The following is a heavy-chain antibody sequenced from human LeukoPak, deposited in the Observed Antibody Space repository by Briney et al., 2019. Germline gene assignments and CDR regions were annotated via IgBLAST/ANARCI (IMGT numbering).Heavy chain of an antibody. CDR2: IYSGGST. D-gene: IGHD2-21*02. Sequence: PGGSLRLSCAASGFTVSSNYMSWVRQAPGKGLEWVSVIYSGGSTYYADSVKGRFTISRDNSKNTLYLQMNSLRAEDTAVYYCARVSIRQYCGGDCYPGDLDYYYYMDVWGKGTTVTVSS. V-gene: IGHV3-53*01. CDR1: GFTVSSNY. J-gene: IGHJ6*03. CDR3: ARVSIRQYCGGDCYPGDLDYYYYMDV.